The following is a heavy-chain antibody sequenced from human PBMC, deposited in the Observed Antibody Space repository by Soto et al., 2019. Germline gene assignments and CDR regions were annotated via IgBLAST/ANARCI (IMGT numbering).Heavy chain of an antibody. Sequence: ASVKVYCKASGYTFTGYYMHWVRQAPGKGLEWMGWINPNSGGTNYAKKFQGRVTMTRDTSISTAYMELSRLRSDDTAVYYCARDVTDADYDILSDPWGQGTLVTGFS. CDR1: GYTFTGYY. J-gene: IGHJ5*02. CDR2: INPNSGGT. D-gene: IGHD3-9*01. CDR3: ARDVTDADYDILSDP. V-gene: IGHV1-2*02.